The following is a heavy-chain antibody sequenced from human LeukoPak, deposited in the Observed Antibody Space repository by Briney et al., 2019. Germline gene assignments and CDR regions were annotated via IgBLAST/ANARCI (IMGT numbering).Heavy chain of an antibody. V-gene: IGHV1-8*01. J-gene: IGHJ6*02. Sequence: ASVKVSCKASGYTFTSYDINWVRQAPGQGLEWMGWMNPNSGNTGYAQKFQGRVTMTRNTSISTAYMELSSLRSEDTAVYYCARNGDFGDYYYGMDVWGQGTTVTVSS. CDR2: MNPNSGNT. CDR3: ARNGDFGDYYYGMDV. D-gene: IGHD2-21*01. CDR1: GYTFTSYD.